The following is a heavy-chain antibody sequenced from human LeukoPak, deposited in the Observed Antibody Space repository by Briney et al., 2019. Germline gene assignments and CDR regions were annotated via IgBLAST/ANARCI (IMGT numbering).Heavy chain of an antibody. Sequence: ASVKVSCKASGYTFTGYYMRWVRQAPGQGLEWMGWINPNSGGTNYAQKLQGRVTMTRDTSISTAYMELSRLRSDDTAVYYCAGNTGDYDFWSGYSFDPWGQGTLVTVSS. V-gene: IGHV1-2*02. CDR2: INPNSGGT. J-gene: IGHJ5*02. D-gene: IGHD3-3*01. CDR3: AGNTGDYDFWSGYSFDP. CDR1: GYTFTGYY.